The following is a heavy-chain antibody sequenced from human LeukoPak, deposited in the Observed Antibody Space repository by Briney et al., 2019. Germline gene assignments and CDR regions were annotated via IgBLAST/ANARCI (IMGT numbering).Heavy chain of an antibody. CDR3: ATKGYCSSTSCPPVLDY. D-gene: IGHD2-2*01. Sequence: GASVKVSCKASGYTFTSYDINWVRQATGQGLEWMGWMNPNSGNTGYAQKFQDRVTMTRNTSISTAYMELSSLRSEDTAVYYCATKGYCSSTSCPPVLDYWGQGTLVTVSS. J-gene: IGHJ4*02. V-gene: IGHV1-8*01. CDR1: GYTFTSYD. CDR2: MNPNSGNT.